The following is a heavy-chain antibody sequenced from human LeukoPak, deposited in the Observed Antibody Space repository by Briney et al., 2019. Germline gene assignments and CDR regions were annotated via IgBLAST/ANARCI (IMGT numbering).Heavy chain of an antibody. Sequence: ASVKVSCKASGYTFTSYDINWVRQATGQGLEWMGWMNPNSGNTGYAQKFQGRVTMTRNTSISTAYMELSSLRSEDTAVYYCARVTNSSSWPIYYYYYYGMDVWGQGTTVTVSS. CDR2: MNPNSGNT. V-gene: IGHV1-8*01. CDR3: ARVTNSSSWPIYYYYYYGMDV. D-gene: IGHD6-13*01. J-gene: IGHJ6*02. CDR1: GYTFTSYD.